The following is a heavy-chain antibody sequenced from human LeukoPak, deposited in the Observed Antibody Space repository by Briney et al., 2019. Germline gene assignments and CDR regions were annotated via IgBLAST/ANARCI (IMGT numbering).Heavy chain of an antibody. CDR2: IYYNRGT. Sequence: SETLPLICTVSSSYISSGEYNCSWLHLPPEKGLYRIGYIYYNRGTCYNQSLKSRVTISVDTSKNHFSLQRSSLTAADSAVYYCERDLLDTSMVHYWYFDLWGRGTLVSVSS. CDR1: SSYISSGEYN. J-gene: IGHJ2*01. V-gene: IGHV4-31*03. CDR3: ERDLLDTSMVHYWYFDL. D-gene: IGHD5-18*01.